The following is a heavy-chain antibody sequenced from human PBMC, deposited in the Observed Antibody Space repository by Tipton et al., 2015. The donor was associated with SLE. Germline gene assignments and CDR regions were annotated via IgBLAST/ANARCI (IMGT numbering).Heavy chain of an antibody. CDR2: IYHSGST. V-gene: IGHV4-38-2*01. CDR1: GYSISSGYY. J-gene: IGHJ3*02. CDR3: ARRHRPYIVVIPDAFDI. D-gene: IGHD2-15*01. Sequence: TLSLTCAVSGYSISSGYYWGWIRQPPGKGLEWIGSIYHSGSTYYNPSLKSRVTISVDTSKNQFSLKLSSVTAADTAAYYCARRHRPYIVVIPDAFDIWGQGTMVTVSS.